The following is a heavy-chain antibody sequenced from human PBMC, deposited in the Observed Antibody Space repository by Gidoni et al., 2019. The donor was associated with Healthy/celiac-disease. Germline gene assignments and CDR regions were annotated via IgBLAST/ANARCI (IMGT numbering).Heavy chain of an antibody. CDR1: GFTFSSYA. V-gene: IGHV3-23*01. D-gene: IGHD3-3*01. CDR2: ISGSGGST. CDR3: AMTYYDFWSGYPYYFDY. Sequence: EVQLLESGGGLVQPGGSLRLSCAASGFTFSSYAMSWVRQAPGKGLEWVSAISGSGGSTYYADSVKGRFTISGDNSKNTLYLQMNSLRAEDTAVYYCAMTYYDFWSGYPYYFDYWGQGTLVTVSS. J-gene: IGHJ4*02.